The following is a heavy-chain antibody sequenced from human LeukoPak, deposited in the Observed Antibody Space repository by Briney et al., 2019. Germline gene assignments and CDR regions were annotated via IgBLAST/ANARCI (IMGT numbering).Heavy chain of an antibody. CDR3: VRGVGVSRFNYLDS. Sequence: GRSLTLSCAASGFTFSSFGMHWVRQAPGKGLEWVAVIWYDASNKYYADSVKGRFTISRDNSKNTLYLQMNSLRDDDTAAYYCVRGVGVSRFNYLDSWGQGTLVIVSS. CDR1: GFTFSSFG. V-gene: IGHV3-33*01. J-gene: IGHJ4*02. CDR2: IWYDASNK. D-gene: IGHD6-13*01.